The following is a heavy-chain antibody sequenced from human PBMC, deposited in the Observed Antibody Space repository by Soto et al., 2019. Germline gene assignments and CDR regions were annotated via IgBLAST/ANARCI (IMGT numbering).Heavy chain of an antibody. CDR2: IYYSGTT. CDR1: GDSISSSSYY. Sequence: SETLSLTCIVSGDSISSSSYYWVWIRQPPGKGLECIGSIYYSGTTYYNPSLESRVTISIDTSKNQFSLKVSSLTAADTAVYYCAKTGPYDILTYWYFDLWGRGTLVTVSS. CDR3: AKTGPYDILTYWYFDL. D-gene: IGHD3-9*01. V-gene: IGHV4-39*01. J-gene: IGHJ2*01.